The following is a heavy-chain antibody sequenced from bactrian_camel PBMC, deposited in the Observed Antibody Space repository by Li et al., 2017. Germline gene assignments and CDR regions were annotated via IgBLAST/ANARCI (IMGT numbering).Heavy chain of an antibody. J-gene: IGHJ4*01. D-gene: IGHD2*01. CDR2: IYSDGSKE. CDR1: GFTFSRYG. CDR3: AAALFSGGHYSASYKY. Sequence: QVQLVESGGGLVQPGGSLRLSCTASGFTFSRYGMVWARQAPGKGLEWVSRIYSDGSKEYYAESVKGRFTISRDGAKNTVYLQMDTLEPEDTAMYYCAAALFSGGHYSASYKYWGQGTQVTVS. V-gene: IGHV3-2*01.